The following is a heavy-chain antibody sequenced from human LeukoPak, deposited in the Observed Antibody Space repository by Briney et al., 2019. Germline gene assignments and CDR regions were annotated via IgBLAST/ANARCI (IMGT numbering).Heavy chain of an antibody. J-gene: IGHJ6*03. Sequence: PSETPSLTCGVYGGSFSGYYWSWIRQPPGKGLEWIGEINHSGSTNYNPSLKSRVTISVDTSKNQFSLKLSSVTAADTAVYYCARGRRTVTGYYYYYMDVWGKGTTVTVSS. D-gene: IGHD4-11*01. CDR2: INHSGST. V-gene: IGHV4-34*01. CDR1: GGSFSGYY. CDR3: ARGRRTVTGYYYYYMDV.